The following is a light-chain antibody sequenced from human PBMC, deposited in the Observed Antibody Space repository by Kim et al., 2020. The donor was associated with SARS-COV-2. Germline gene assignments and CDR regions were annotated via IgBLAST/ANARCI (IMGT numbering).Light chain of an antibody. Sequence: DIQMTQSPSTLSASVGDRVTSTCRASQSISSWLAWYQQKPGKAPKLLIYDASSLGSGVPSRFSGSGSGTEFTLTISSLQPDDFATYYCQQYNTYTFGPGTKVDIK. CDR1: QSISSW. V-gene: IGKV1-5*01. J-gene: IGKJ3*01. CDR2: DAS. CDR3: QQYNTYT.